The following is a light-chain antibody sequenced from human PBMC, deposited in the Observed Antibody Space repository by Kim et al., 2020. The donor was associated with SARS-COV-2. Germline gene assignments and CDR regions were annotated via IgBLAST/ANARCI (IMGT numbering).Light chain of an antibody. J-gene: IGLJ1*01. V-gene: IGLV3-19*01. Sequence: SSELTQDPAVSVALGQTVRITCQGDSLRTYSASWYQQKPGQAPVLVIYVQNNRPSGIPDRFSGSTSGNTASLTITGAQAEDEADYYCISRDRSGKGYVFGTGTKVTVL. CDR2: VQN. CDR1: SLRTYS. CDR3: ISRDRSGKGYV.